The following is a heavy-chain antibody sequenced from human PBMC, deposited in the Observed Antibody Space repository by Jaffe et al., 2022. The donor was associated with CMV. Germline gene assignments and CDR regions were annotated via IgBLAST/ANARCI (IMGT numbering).Heavy chain of an antibody. CDR2: IYYSGST. CDR3: ASRRNSRDCFDY. J-gene: IGHJ4*02. CDR1: GGSISSSSYY. D-gene: IGHD3-22*01. V-gene: IGHV4-39*01. Sequence: QLQLQESGPGLVKPSETLSLTCTVSGGSISSSSYYWGWIRQPPGKGLEWIGSIYYSGSTYYNPSLKSRVTISVDTSKNQFSLKLSSVTAADTAVYYCASRRNSRDCFDYWGQGTLVTVSS.